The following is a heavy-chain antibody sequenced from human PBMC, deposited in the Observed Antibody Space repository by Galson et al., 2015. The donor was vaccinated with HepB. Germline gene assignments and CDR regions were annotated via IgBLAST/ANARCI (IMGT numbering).Heavy chain of an antibody. V-gene: IGHV1-69*13. J-gene: IGHJ5*02. D-gene: IGHD3-9*01. CDR1: GGTFSSYA. CDR2: IIPIFGTA. CDR3: ATRGYFDWLTWFDP. Sequence: VKVSCKASGGTFSSYAISWVRQAPGQGLEWMGGIIPIFGTANYAQKFQGRVTITADESTSTAYMELSSLRSEDTAVYYCATRGYFDWLTWFDPWGQGTLVTVSS.